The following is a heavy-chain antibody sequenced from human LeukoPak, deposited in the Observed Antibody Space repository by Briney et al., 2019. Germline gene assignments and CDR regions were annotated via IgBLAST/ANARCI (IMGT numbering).Heavy chain of an antibody. V-gene: IGHV1-8*01. CDR3: ARPDSSSWYVGFDY. CDR1: GYTFTSYD. D-gene: IGHD6-13*01. J-gene: IGHJ4*02. CDR2: MNPNSGNT. Sequence: GASVKVSCKASGYTFTSYDINWVRQATGQGLEWMGWMNPNSGNTGYAQKFQGRVTMTRNTSISTAYMELSSLRSEDTAVYYCARPDSSSWYVGFDYWGQGTLVTVSS.